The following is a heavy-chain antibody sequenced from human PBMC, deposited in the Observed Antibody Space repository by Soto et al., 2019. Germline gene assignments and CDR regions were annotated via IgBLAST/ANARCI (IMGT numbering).Heavy chain of an antibody. CDR1: GYTFTSYG. CDR2: ISAYNGNT. D-gene: IGHD3-10*01. CDR3: ARDQAYYYGSGSYYYGMDV. J-gene: IGHJ6*02. V-gene: IGHV1-18*01. Sequence: ASVKVSCKASGYTFTSYGISWVRQAPGQGLEWMGWISAYNGNTNYAQKLQGRVTMTTDTSTSTAYMELRSLRSDDTAVYYCARDQAYYYGSGSYYYGMDVWGQGTTVTVSS.